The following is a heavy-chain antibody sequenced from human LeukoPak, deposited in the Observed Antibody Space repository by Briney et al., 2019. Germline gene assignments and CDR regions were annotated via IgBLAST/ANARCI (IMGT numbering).Heavy chain of an antibody. CDR1: GGSFSGYY. CDR3: ASITMISL. Sequence: SETLSLTCAVHGGSFSGYYWSWIRQPPGKGLEWIGEINHSGSANYNPSLKSRVTISVDTSKNQFSLKLSSVTAADTAVYYCASITMISLWGQGTLVTVSS. J-gene: IGHJ4*02. D-gene: IGHD3-22*01. V-gene: IGHV4-34*01. CDR2: INHSGSA.